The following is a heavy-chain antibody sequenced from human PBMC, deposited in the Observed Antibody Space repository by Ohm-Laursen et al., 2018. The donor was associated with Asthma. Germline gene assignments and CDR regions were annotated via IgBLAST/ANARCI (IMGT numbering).Heavy chain of an antibody. CDR3: AKDFRDAFDV. CDR1: GFTFSGYY. Sequence: SLRLSCTAFGFTFSGYYMSWIRQAPGKGLEWVAVISQDGSSEYYADSVKGRFTISRDNSKNTLYLQMSRLRTEDTAVYSCAKDFRDAFDVWGQGTMVTVSS. CDR2: ISQDGSSE. V-gene: IGHV3-30*18. J-gene: IGHJ3*01.